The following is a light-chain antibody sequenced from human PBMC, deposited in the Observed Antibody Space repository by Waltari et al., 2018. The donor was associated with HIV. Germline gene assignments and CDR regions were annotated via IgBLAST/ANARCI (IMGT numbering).Light chain of an antibody. CDR2: DVS. V-gene: IGLV2-14*01. CDR3: SSYTSSSTPVV. Sequence: QSALTQPASVSGSPGQSITISCTGTSSVIGTYNYVSWYQQHPGKAPKLMIYDVSNRPSWVSNRFSGSKSGNTASLTISGLQAEDEADYYCSSYTSSSTPVVFGGVTKLTVL. CDR1: SSVIGTYNY. J-gene: IGLJ2*01.